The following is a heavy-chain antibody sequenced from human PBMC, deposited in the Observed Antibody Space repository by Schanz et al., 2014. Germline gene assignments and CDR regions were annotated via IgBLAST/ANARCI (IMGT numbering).Heavy chain of an antibody. CDR1: GYTLKNYG. CDR2: ISDYNGKT. CDR3: ARHRFGVFYYGLDV. Sequence: QVQLVQSGAEVKKPGSSVKVSCTASGYTLKNYGISWVRQAPGLGLEWMGWISDYNGKTNYAQKFQDRVIMSTDRSSSTAYLELRSLTSDDSAIYYSARHRFGVFYYGLDVWGQGTTILVSS. V-gene: IGHV1-18*01. J-gene: IGHJ6*02. D-gene: IGHD3-10*01.